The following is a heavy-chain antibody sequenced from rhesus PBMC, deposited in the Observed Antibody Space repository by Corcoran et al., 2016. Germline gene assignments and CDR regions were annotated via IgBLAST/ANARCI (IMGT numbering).Heavy chain of an antibody. CDR2: INGNIGST. J-gene: IGHJ4*01. D-gene: IGHD3-16*01. V-gene: IGHV4-80*01. CDR3: ARSLRYYSGSYYPDFDY. Sequence: QVQLQESGPGLVKPSETLSLTCAVSGGSFSSYWWSWIRQPPGKGLEWIGEINGNIGSTNYNPPLKSRVIISIDTSKNQFSLKVNSVTAADTAVYYCARSLRYYSGSYYPDFDYWGQGVLVTVSS. CDR1: GGSFSSYW.